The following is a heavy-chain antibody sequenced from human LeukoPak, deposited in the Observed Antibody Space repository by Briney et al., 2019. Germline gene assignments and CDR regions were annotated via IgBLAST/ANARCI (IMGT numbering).Heavy chain of an antibody. V-gene: IGHV4-30-2*01. CDR3: ARDGVWSAVVPAQRSFDP. Sequence: SETLSLTCTVSGGSISSGGYYWSWIRQPPGKGLEWIGYIYHSGSTYYNPSLKSRVTISVDRSKNQFSLKLSSVTAADTAVYYCARDGVWSAVVPAQRSFDPWGQGTLVTVSS. CDR2: IYHSGST. CDR1: GGSISSGGYY. D-gene: IGHD2-2*01. J-gene: IGHJ5*02.